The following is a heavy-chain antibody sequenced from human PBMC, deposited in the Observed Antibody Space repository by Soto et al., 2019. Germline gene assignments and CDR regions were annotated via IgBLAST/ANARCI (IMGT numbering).Heavy chain of an antibody. CDR2: LNHSGST. V-gene: IGHV4-34*01. J-gene: IGHJ6*03. CDR3: SRAIGYCTNGVCMWDYYMDV. D-gene: IGHD2-8*01. CDR1: GGSFSGYY. Sequence: QVQLQQWGAGLLKPSETLSLTCAVYGGSFSGYYWSWIRQPPGKGLEWIGELNHSGSTNYNPSLKSLFTISVDTSKIQFSLKLSSVTAADTAVYYCSRAIGYCTNGVCMWDYYMDVWGKGTTVTVSS.